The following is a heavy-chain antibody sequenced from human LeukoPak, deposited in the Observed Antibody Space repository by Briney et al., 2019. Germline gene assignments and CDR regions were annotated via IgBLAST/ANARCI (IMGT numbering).Heavy chain of an antibody. CDR2: ISSSGSTI. V-gene: IGHV3-11*01. CDR3: ARDRGDFWSGYYEDY. J-gene: IGHJ4*02. Sequence: GGSLRLSCAASGFTFSDYYMSWIRQAPRKGRERVSYISSSGSTIYYADSVKGRFTISRDNAKNSLYLQMNSLRAEDTAVYYCARDRGDFWSGYYEDYWGQGTLVTVSS. CDR1: GFTFSDYY. D-gene: IGHD3-3*01.